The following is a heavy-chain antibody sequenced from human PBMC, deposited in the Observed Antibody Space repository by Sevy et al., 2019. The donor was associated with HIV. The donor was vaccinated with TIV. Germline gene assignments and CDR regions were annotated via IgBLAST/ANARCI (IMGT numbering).Heavy chain of an antibody. CDR3: ARGFSSSWYTLDS. V-gene: IGHV3-53*01. CDR2: IYSGGNT. CDR1: GFTVRSNY. D-gene: IGHD6-13*01. Sequence: GGSLRLSCAASGFTVRSNYMNWVRQAPGKGLEGVSIIYSGGNTYYADSVKGRFTISRDTSNNTLYLQMNSLRVDDTAVYYCARGFSSSWYTLDSWGQGTLVTVSS. J-gene: IGHJ4*02.